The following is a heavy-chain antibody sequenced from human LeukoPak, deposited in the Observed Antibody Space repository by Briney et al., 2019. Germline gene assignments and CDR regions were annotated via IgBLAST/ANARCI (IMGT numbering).Heavy chain of an antibody. CDR1: GYTFTSYD. V-gene: IGHV1-8*03. J-gene: IGHJ3*02. CDR2: MNPNSGNT. D-gene: IGHD3-22*01. Sequence: ASVKVSCEASGYTFTSYDINWVRQATGQGLEWMGWMNPNSGNTGYAQKFQGRVTITRNTSISTAYMELSSLRSEDTAVYYCARAIKYYYDSSGYYYQRLDAFDIWGQGTMVTVSS. CDR3: ARAIKYYYDSSGYYYQRLDAFDI.